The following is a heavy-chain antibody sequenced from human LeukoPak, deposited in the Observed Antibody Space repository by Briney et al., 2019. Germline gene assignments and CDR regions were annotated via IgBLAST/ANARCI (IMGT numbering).Heavy chain of an antibody. Sequence: TGGSLRLSCAASGFTFSSYSMNWVRLAPGKGLEWVSYISSSSSTIYYADSVKGRFTISRDNAKNSLYLQMNSLRDEDTAVYYCARVGAIVVVPAAIPPDYGMDVWGQGTTVTVSS. D-gene: IGHD2-2*01. CDR2: ISSSSSTI. J-gene: IGHJ6*02. CDR3: ARVGAIVVVPAAIPPDYGMDV. CDR1: GFTFSSYS. V-gene: IGHV3-48*02.